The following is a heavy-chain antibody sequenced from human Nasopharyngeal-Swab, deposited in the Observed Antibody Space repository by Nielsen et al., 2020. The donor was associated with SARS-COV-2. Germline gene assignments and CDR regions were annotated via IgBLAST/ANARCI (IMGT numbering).Heavy chain of an antibody. Sequence: GGSLRLSCAASGFTFSSYGMHWVRQAPGKGLEWVAVIWYDGSNKYYADSVKGRFTISRDNSKNTLYLQMNSLGAEDTAVYYCARSSSRTHPFDYWGQGTLVTVSS. D-gene: IGHD6-13*01. CDR2: IWYDGSNK. CDR1: GFTFSSYG. CDR3: ARSSSRTHPFDY. V-gene: IGHV3-33*01. J-gene: IGHJ4*02.